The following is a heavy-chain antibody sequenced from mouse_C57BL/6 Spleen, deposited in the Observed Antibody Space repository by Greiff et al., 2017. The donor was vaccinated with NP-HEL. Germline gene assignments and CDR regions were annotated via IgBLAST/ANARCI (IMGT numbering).Heavy chain of an antibody. V-gene: IGHV5-6*01. Sequence: EVQGVESGGDLVKPGGSLKLSCAASGFTFSSYGMSWVRQTPDKRLEWVATISSGGSYTYYPDSVKGRFTISRDNAKNTLYLQMSSLKSEDTAMYYCARQDGYYGVDYWGQGTSVTVSS. J-gene: IGHJ4*01. CDR2: ISSGGSYT. CDR3: ARQDGYYGVDY. D-gene: IGHD2-3*01. CDR1: GFTFSSYG.